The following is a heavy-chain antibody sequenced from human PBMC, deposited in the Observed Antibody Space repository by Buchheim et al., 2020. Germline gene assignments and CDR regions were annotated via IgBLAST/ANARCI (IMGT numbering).Heavy chain of an antibody. Sequence: QVQLVESGGGVVQPGRSLRLSCAASGFTFSSYAMHWVRQAPGKGLEWVAVISYDGGNKYYADSVKGRFTISRDNSKNTLYLQMNSLRAEDTAVYYCARDPFSGSYSDAFDIWSQGT. J-gene: IGHJ3*02. CDR3: ARDPFSGSYSDAFDI. CDR1: GFTFSSYA. D-gene: IGHD1-26*01. V-gene: IGHV3-30*04. CDR2: ISYDGGNK.